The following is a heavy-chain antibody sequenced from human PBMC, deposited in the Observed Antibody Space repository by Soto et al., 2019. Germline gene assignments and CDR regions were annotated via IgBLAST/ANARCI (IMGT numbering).Heavy chain of an antibody. CDR2: IYYSGST. CDR1: GGSISSGGYY. J-gene: IGHJ6*02. CDR3: ARDTGDSSSWYVGYYYGMDV. V-gene: IGHV4-31*03. D-gene: IGHD6-13*01. Sequence: SETLSLTCTVSGGSISSGGYYWSWIRQHPGKGLEWIGYIYYSGSTYYNPSLKSRVTISVDTSKNQLSLKLSSVTAADTAVYYCARDTGDSSSWYVGYYYGMDVWGQGTTVTVSS.